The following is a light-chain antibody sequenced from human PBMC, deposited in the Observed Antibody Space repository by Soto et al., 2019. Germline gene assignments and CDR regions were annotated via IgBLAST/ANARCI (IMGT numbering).Light chain of an antibody. CDR2: GNS. CDR3: QAYDSSRRV. J-gene: IGLJ2*01. CDR1: SSNIGAGYD. Sequence: QSVLTQPPSVSGAPGQRVTISCTGSSSNIGAGYDVHWYQQLPGTAPKLLIHGNSNRPSGVPDRFSGSKSGTSASLAITGLQAEDEADYYCQAYDSSRRVFGGGTKVTVL. V-gene: IGLV1-40*01.